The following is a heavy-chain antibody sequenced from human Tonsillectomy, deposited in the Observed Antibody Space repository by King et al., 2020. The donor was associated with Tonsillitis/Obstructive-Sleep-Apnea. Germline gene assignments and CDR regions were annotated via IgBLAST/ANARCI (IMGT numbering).Heavy chain of an antibody. Sequence: VQLVESGGGLVQPGGSLRLSCAASGFTFSSYSMNWVRQAPGKGREWVSFFSSSSSTIYYADSVKGRFTISRDNAKNSLYLQMYSLRDEDTAVYYCSAFDIWGQGTMVTVSS. V-gene: IGHV3-48*02. CDR3: SAFDI. CDR2: FSSSSSTI. J-gene: IGHJ3*02. CDR1: GFTFSSYS.